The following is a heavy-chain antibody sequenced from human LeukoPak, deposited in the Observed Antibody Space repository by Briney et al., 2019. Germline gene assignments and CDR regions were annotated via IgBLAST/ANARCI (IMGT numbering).Heavy chain of an antibody. CDR2: IYYSGSA. J-gene: IGHJ5*02. CDR3: AREVEYYDFWSGRTRAWFDP. Sequence: SETLSLTCTVSGGSISSYYWSWIRQPPGKGLEWIGYIYYSGSATYNPSLKSRVTISVDTSKNQFSLKLSSLTAADTAVYYCAREVEYYDFWSGRTRAWFDPWGQGTLVTVSS. D-gene: IGHD3-3*01. CDR1: GGSISSYY. V-gene: IGHV4-59*01.